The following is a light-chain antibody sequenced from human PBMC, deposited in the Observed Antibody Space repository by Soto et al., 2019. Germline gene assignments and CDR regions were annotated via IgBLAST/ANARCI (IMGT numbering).Light chain of an antibody. CDR3: QQYYGTPYT. CDR2: WAS. J-gene: IGKJ5*01. V-gene: IGKV4-1*01. CDR1: RTLFYSANIKNY. Sequence: IVMTQSPDSLAVSLGERATIHCKSSRTLFYSANIKNYLAWYQHKAGQPPKLALYWASTRESGVSDRFNGSGSATDFTLTINNLQPEDAAVYYCQQYYGTPYTFGQGTRLEIK.